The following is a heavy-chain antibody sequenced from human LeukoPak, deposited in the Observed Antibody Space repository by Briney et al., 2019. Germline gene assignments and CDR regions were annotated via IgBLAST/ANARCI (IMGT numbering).Heavy chain of an antibody. Sequence: GGTLRLSCAASGLTHRSYAMTWARQPPGKGLELVSTISGSGDRTLYADSVKGRLNIPRDNFKHTLYLQMNSLRAEDRTLYHWAKDPNGAYIGAWELWGKGTRVTAPS. CDR2: ISGSGDRT. J-gene: IGHJ3*01. D-gene: IGHD4-17*01. CDR3: AKDPNGAYIGAWEL. CDR1: GLTHRSYA. V-gene: IGHV3-23*01.